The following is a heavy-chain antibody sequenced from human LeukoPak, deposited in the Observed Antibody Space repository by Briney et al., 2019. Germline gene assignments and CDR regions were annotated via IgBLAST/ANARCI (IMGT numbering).Heavy chain of an antibody. V-gene: IGHV4-39*01. CDR3: ARPGQRKGIDY. J-gene: IGHJ4*02. CDR1: GGSISSSSYS. Sequence: SETLSLTCTVSGGSISSSSYSWGWIRQPPGKGLEWIGSIYYSGSTYYNPSLKSRVTISVDTSKNQFSLKLSSVTAADTAVYYCARPGQRKGIDYWGQGTLVTVSS. D-gene: IGHD2-8*02. CDR2: IYYSGST.